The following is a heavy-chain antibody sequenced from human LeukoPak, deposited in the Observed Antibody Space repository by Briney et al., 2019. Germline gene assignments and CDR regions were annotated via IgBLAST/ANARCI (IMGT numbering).Heavy chain of an antibody. D-gene: IGHD3-10*01. CDR3: ARDLEAYYYGSYRGGSCLDY. J-gene: IGHJ4*02. CDR2: IIAIFGTA. Sequence: SVKVSCKASGGTFSSYAISWVRQAPGQGLEWMGRIIAIFGTANYAQKFQGRVTITTDESTSTAYMELSSLRSEDTAVYYCARDLEAYYYGSYRGGSCLDYWGQGTLVTVSS. V-gene: IGHV1-69*05. CDR1: GGTFSSYA.